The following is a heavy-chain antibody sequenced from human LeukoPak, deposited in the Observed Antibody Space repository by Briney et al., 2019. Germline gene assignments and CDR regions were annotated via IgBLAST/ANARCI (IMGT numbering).Heavy chain of an antibody. V-gene: IGHV4-59*01. CDR1: GGSISSYY. CDR2: IYYSGST. J-gene: IGHJ4*02. D-gene: IGHD6-13*01. CDR3: ARFIAAAGSFDY. Sequence: SETLSLTCTVSGGSISSYYGSWSRQPPGEGLEWIGYIYYSGSTNYNPSLKSRVTISVDTSKNQFSLKLSSVTAADTAVYYCARFIAAAGSFDYWGQGTLVTVSS.